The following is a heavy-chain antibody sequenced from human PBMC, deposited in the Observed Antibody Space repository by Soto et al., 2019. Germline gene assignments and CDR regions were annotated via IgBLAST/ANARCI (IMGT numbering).Heavy chain of an antibody. CDR3: ARALYGGIDY. D-gene: IGHD3-16*01. V-gene: IGHV4-61*01. J-gene: IGHJ4*02. CDR1: GGSVSSGSYY. CDR2: IYYSGST. Sequence: SETLSLTCTVSGGSVSSGSYYLSWIRQPPGKGLEWIGYIYYSGSTNYNPSLKSRVTISVDTSKNQFSLKLSSVTAADTAVYYCARALYGGIDYWGQGTLVTVSS.